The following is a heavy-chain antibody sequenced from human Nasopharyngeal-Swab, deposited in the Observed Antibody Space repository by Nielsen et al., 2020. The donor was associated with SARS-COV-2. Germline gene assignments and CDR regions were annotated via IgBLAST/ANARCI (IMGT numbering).Heavy chain of an antibody. CDR2: IYYSGST. J-gene: IGHJ5*02. D-gene: IGHD3-22*01. V-gene: IGHV4-39*07. Sequence: RQPPGKGLEWIGSIYYSGSTYYNPSLKSRVTISVDTSKNQFSLKLSSVTAADTAVYYCARGGVGKHGYYYDSSGQYNWFDPWGQGTLVTVSS. CDR3: ARGGVGKHGYYYDSSGQYNWFDP.